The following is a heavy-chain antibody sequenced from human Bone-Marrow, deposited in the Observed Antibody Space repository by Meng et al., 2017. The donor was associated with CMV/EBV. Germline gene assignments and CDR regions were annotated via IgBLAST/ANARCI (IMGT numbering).Heavy chain of an antibody. CDR1: GFSLSTSGVG. J-gene: IGHJ4*02. Sequence: SGPTLVKPTQPLTLTCTFSGFSLSTSGVGVGWIRQPSGKALEWLSLIYWNDDKRYSPSLKSRLTITKDTSKNQVVLTMTNMDPVDTATYYCAHRIVLRFLEWSIWDYWGQGTLVTVSS. D-gene: IGHD3-3*01. CDR3: AHRIVLRFLEWSIWDY. CDR2: IYWNDDK. V-gene: IGHV2-5*01.